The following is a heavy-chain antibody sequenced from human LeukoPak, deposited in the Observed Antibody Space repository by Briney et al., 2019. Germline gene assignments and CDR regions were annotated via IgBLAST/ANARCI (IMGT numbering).Heavy chain of an antibody. CDR3: ARDRSADY. Sequence: GGSLRLSCAASGFTFGSYAMNWVRQAPGKGLEWVSTISGSGGSTYYADSVKGRFTISRDNAKNSLYLQMNSLRAEDTAVYYCARDRSADYWGQGTLVTVSS. V-gene: IGHV3-23*01. J-gene: IGHJ4*02. CDR1: GFTFGSYA. CDR2: ISGSGGST.